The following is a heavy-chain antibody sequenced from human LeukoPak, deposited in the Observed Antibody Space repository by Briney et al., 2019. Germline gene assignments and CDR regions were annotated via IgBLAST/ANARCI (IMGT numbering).Heavy chain of an antibody. V-gene: IGHV4-34*01. J-gene: IGHJ4*02. CDR2: INHSGST. CDR3: ARGHYYDSSGYPSY. CDR1: GGSFSGYY. Sequence: SETLSLTCAVYGGSFSGYYWSWIRQPPGKGLEWIGEINHSGSTNYNPSLKSRVTISVDTFKNQFSLKLSSVTAADTAVYYCARGHYYDSSGYPSYRGQGTLVTVSS. D-gene: IGHD3-22*01.